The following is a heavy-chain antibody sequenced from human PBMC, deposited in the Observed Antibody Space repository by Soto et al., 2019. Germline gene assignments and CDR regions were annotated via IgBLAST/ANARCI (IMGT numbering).Heavy chain of an antibody. J-gene: IGHJ4*02. CDR3: ARDRAPFYESSGRIDY. Sequence: SETLSLTCTVSGGSISSGDQYWTWIRQPPGKGLEWIGYIDYSGSAFYNPSLKSRLIISVDTSMNQFSLKLTSVTAADTAVYCARDRAPFYESSGRIDYWGRGILVTVSS. V-gene: IGHV4-30-4*01. D-gene: IGHD3-22*01. CDR1: GGSISSGDQY. CDR2: IDYSGSA.